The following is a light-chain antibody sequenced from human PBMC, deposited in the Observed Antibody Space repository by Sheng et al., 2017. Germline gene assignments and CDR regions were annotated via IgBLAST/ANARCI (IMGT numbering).Light chain of an antibody. Sequence: IQMTQSPSSLSASVGDRVTITCRASQKFGNALAWYQHKPGQAPKLLVYAASRLENGVPSRFTAGGSGTEYTLTINNLQPEDFATYYCQQFHMIPFTFGPGTKWISN. CDR2: AAS. J-gene: IGKJ3*01. CDR1: QKFGNA. CDR3: QQFHMIPFT. V-gene: IGKV1-NL1*01.